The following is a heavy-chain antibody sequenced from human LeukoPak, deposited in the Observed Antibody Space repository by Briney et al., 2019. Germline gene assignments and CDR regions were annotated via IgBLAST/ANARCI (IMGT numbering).Heavy chain of an antibody. CDR3: ARGRGADIVVVPAVLYYYYYMDV. J-gene: IGHJ6*03. Sequence: SETLSLTRAVYGGSFSGYYWSWIRQPPGKGLEWNGEINHSGSTNYNPSLKSRVTISVDTSKNQSSLKLSSVTAADTAVYYCARGRGADIVVVPAVLYYYYYMDVWGKGTTVTVSS. V-gene: IGHV4-34*01. CDR2: INHSGST. D-gene: IGHD2-2*01. CDR1: GGSFSGYY.